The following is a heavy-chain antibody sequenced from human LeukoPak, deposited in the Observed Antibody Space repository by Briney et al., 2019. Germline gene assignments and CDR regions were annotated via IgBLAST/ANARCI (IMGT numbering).Heavy chain of an antibody. D-gene: IGHD3-10*01. CDR2: IYHSGST. CDR3: ARGSGYGSAFQYKAQYFDS. CDR1: GYSVSSNYH. V-gene: IGHV4-38-2*02. Sequence: SETLSLTCTVSGYSVSSNYHWGWIRQPPGKGLEWIATIYHSGSTYYNPSLKSRVNTSLDTSKNQFSLKLTSVTAADTAVYYCARGSGYGSAFQYKAQYFDSWGQGILVTVSS. J-gene: IGHJ4*02.